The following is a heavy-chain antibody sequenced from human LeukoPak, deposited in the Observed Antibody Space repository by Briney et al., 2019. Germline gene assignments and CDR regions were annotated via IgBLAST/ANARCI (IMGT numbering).Heavy chain of an antibody. CDR2: IYSGGST. CDR1: GITVSSND. CDR3: AREKGGIAAAWLGGAFDI. V-gene: IGHV3-53*01. J-gene: IGHJ3*02. Sequence: GALRLSCTASGITVSSNDMCWVRQAPGKGLEWVSVIYSGGSTYYADSVKGRFTISRDNSKNTLYLQMNSLRAEDTAVYYCAREKGGIAAAWLGGAFDIWGQGTMVTVSS. D-gene: IGHD6-13*01.